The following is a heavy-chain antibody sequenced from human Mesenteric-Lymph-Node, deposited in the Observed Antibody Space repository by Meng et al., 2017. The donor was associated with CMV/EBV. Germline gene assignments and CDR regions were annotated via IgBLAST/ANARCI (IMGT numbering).Heavy chain of an antibody. J-gene: IGHJ3*02. V-gene: IGHV1-18*01. CDR2: ISAYNGNT. CDR3: ARSLGGYYEDGAFDI. CDR1: GYTFTSYG. Sequence: SVKVSCKASGYTFTSYGISWVRQAPGQGLEWMGWISAYNGNTNYAQKLQGRVTMTTDTSTSTAYMELRSLRSDDTAVYYRARSLGGYYEDGAFDIWGQGTMVTVSS. D-gene: IGHD3-22*01.